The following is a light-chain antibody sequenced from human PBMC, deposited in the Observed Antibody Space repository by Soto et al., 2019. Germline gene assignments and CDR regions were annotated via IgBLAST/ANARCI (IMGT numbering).Light chain of an antibody. J-gene: IGKJ1*01. CDR2: DAS. Sequence: DIQMTQSPSTLSASVGDRVTITCRASQSISSWLAWYQQKPGKAPKLLIYDASSLESVVPSRFSGSGSGTEFTLTISILQPDDFATYYCQQYNSYWTFGQGTKVEIK. V-gene: IGKV1-5*01. CDR3: QQYNSYWT. CDR1: QSISSW.